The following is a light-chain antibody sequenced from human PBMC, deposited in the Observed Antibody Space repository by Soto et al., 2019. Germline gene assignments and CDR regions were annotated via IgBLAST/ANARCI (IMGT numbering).Light chain of an antibody. CDR3: SSYTSSTTLYV. Sequence: QSALTQPASVSGSPGQSITICCTGTSSDVGGYNYVSWYQQHPGKAPKLMIYDVSSRPSGVSNRFSGSKSGNTASLTISGLQAEDEADYYCSSYTSSTTLYVFGTGTKLTVL. CDR2: DVS. J-gene: IGLJ1*01. V-gene: IGLV2-14*01. CDR1: SSDVGGYNY.